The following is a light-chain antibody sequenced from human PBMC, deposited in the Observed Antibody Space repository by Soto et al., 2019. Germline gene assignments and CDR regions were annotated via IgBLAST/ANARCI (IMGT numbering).Light chain of an antibody. CDR1: QSVSSY. CDR3: QHRSSWPS. V-gene: IGKV3-11*01. Sequence: EIVLTQSPATLSLSPGERATLSCRASQSVSSYLAWYQQKPGQAPRLLIYDASNRATGIPARFSGTGSGTDFTLTISSLEPEDFAVYYCQHRSSWPSFDGGTKVEIK. CDR2: DAS. J-gene: IGKJ4*01.